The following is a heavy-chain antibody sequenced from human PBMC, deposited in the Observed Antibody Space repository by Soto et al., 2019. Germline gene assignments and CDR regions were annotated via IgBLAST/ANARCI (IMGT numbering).Heavy chain of an antibody. CDR3: ARGGPPRYYYDSSGYWDLDAFDI. J-gene: IGHJ3*02. CDR1: GYTFTGYY. Sequence: ASVKVSCKASGYTFTGYYMHWVRQAPGQGLEWMGWINPNSGGTNYAQKFQGRVTMTRDTSISTAYMELSRLRSDDTAVYYCARGGPPRYYYDSSGYWDLDAFDIWGQGTMVTVSS. CDR2: INPNSGGT. V-gene: IGHV1-2*02. D-gene: IGHD3-22*01.